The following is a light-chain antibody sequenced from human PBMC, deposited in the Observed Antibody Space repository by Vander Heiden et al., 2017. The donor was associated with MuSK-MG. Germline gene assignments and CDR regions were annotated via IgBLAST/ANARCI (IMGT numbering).Light chain of an antibody. CDR3: QQSRTIPWT. V-gene: IGKV1-39*01. Sequence: DIQVTQSPPSLSASIGDRITITCRTSESLRKFVNWYQHKPGSAPKVLLYGASNLESGVASRFSGRGYGTELTLTISSLQPEDSATYYCQQSRTIPWTFGPGKRV. CDR1: ESLRKF. CDR2: GAS. J-gene: IGKJ1*01.